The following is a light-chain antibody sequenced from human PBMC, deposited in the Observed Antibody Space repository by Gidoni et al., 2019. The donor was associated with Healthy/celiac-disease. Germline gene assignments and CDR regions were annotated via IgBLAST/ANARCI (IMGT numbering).Light chain of an antibody. CDR2: CAS. J-gene: IGKJ4*01. Sequence: EIVFRQSTGTLSFPPGERATLSCRASQSVSSSYLAWYQQKPGQAPRLLIYCASSRATGIPDRFSGSGSGTDFTLTISRLEPEDVAVYYCQQYGSSPFAFGGGTKVEIK. CDR3: QQYGSSPFA. CDR1: QSVSSSY. V-gene: IGKV3-20*01.